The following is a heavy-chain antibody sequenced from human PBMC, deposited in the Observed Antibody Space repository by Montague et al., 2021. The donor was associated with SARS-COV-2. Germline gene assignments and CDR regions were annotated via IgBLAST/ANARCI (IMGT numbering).Heavy chain of an antibody. V-gene: IGHV4-59*01. D-gene: IGHD1-1*01. CDR3: ARAQNTCFIANCVNYFDV. CDR1: GGSMSGYY. Sequence: SETLSLTCEVSGGSMSGYYWTWIRQSPGKGLEWIGYVHYTGSTKYNPSPKTRVSLSPDTPKNHFSLHLSSVTAADTAIYFCARAQNTCFIANCVNYFDVWGLGALVTVSS. CDR2: VHYTGST. J-gene: IGHJ4*02.